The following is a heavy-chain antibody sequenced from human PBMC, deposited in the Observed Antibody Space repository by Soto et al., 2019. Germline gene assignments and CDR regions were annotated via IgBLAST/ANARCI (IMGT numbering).Heavy chain of an antibody. CDR1: GGSISSSSYY. Sequence: SETLSLTCTVSGGSISSSSYYWGWIRQPPGKGLEWIGSIYYSGSTYYNPSLKSRVTISVDTSKNQFSLKLSSVTAADTAVYYCARQRVDPTLEYDYIWGSYRPTYYFDYWGQGTLVTVSS. CDR3: ARQRVDPTLEYDYIWGSYRPTYYFDY. D-gene: IGHD3-16*02. J-gene: IGHJ4*02. CDR2: IYYSGST. V-gene: IGHV4-39*01.